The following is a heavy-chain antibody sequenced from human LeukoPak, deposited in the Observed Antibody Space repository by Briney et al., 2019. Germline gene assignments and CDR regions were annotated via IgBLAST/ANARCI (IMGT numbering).Heavy chain of an antibody. D-gene: IGHD4-17*01. V-gene: IGHV1-18*01. CDR3: ARGAYGDK. CDR1: GYTLTSYG. CDR2: ISTQSGNT. Sequence: ASVKVSCKASGYTLTSYGINWMRQAPGQGLEWMGWISTQSGNTNYPQKVQGRLTLTTDRSTNTAYMELRSLRSDDTAVYYCARGAYGDKWGQGTMVTVSS. J-gene: IGHJ4*02.